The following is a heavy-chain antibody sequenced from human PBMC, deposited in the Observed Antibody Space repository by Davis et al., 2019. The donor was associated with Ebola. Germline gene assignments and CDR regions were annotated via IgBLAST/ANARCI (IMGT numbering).Heavy chain of an antibody. CDR3: ARWGLRGNYDSWSGSDYYFDY. V-gene: IGHV3-7*01. D-gene: IGHD3-3*01. J-gene: IGHJ4*02. CDR2: IKTDGSEE. Sequence: GESLKISCATSGFTFSTYWMSWVRQVPGKGLEWVANIKTDGSEEHYVDSVKGRFTMSRDNAKNSLYLQLDSLRDDDTAVYYCARWGLRGNYDSWSGSDYYFDYWGQGTLVTVSS. CDR1: GFTFSTYW.